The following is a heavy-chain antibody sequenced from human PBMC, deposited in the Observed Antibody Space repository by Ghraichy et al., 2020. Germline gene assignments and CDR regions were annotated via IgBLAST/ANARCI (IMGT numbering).Heavy chain of an antibody. CDR2: ISYDGSNK. CDR1: GFTFSSYA. D-gene: IGHD1-26*01. J-gene: IGHJ4*02. V-gene: IGHV3-30-3*01. CDR3: ARDGVRSGSYYFDY. Sequence: GGSLRLSCAASGFTFSSYAMHWVRQAPGKGLEWVAVISYDGSNKYYADSVKGRFTISRDNSKNTLYLQMNSLRAEDTAVYYCARDGVRSGSYYFDYWGQGTLVTVSS.